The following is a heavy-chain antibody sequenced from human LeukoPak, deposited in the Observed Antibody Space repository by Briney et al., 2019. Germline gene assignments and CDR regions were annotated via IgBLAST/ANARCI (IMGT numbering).Heavy chain of an antibody. Sequence: GGSLRLSCAASGFTFSTYAMSWVRQAPGKGLEWVSAISGSGGSTYYADSVKGRFTISRDNSKNTLYLQMNSLRAEDTAVNYCAKDKRRITVMGLIAYWGQGTLVTVSS. D-gene: IGHD3-22*01. J-gene: IGHJ4*02. CDR2: ISGSGGST. CDR1: GFTFSTYA. V-gene: IGHV3-23*01. CDR3: AKDKRRITVMGLIAY.